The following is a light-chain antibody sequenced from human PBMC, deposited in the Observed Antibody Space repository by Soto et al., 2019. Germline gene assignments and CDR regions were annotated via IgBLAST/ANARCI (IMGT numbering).Light chain of an antibody. V-gene: IGKV1-39*01. CDR1: QSISSY. J-gene: IGKJ4*01. Sequence: DIQVTQSPSSLSASVGDRVTITCRASQSISSYLNWYQQKPGKAPKLLIYTASNLQSGVPSRFSGSGSGTDFTLTISSLQPEDFATYYCQQSYSTPKALTFGGGTKVEIK. CDR2: TAS. CDR3: QQSYSTPKALT.